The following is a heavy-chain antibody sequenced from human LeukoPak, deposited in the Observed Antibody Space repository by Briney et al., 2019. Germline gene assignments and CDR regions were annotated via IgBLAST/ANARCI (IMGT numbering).Heavy chain of an antibody. D-gene: IGHD2-15*01. CDR1: GFTVSSNY. J-gene: IGHJ4*02. CDR3: AKDTRVVVVAATAPGFDF. CDR2: ISGSGGST. V-gene: IGHV3-23*01. Sequence: GGSLRLSCAASGFTVSSNYMSWVRQAPGKGLEWVSSISGSGGSTFYASSVKDRFTISRDNSKNTLYLQMNSLRAGDTAVYYCAKDTRVVVVAATAPGFDFWGQGTLVTVSS.